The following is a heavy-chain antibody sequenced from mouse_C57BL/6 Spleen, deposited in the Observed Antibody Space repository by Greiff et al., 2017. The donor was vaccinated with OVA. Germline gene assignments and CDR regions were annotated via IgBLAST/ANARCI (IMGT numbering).Heavy chain of an antibody. J-gene: IGHJ1*03. CDR1: GFSLTSYA. CDR2: IWTGGGT. Sequence: VMLEESGPGLVAPSQSLSITCTVSGFSLTSYAISWVRQPPGKGLEWLGVIWTGGGTNYNSALKSILSISKDNSKCQVFLKMNSLQTDDTARYYCAKIYYGSSSWYFGVWGTGTTVTVSS. V-gene: IGHV2-9-1*01. D-gene: IGHD1-1*01. CDR3: AKIYYGSSSWYFGV.